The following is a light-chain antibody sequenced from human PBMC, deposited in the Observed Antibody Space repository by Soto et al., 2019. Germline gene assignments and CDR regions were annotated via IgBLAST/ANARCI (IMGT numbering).Light chain of an antibody. J-gene: IGKJ2*01. CDR2: DAS. V-gene: IGKV3-11*01. CDR3: QQRDHWYT. CDR1: QSVRIY. Sequence: EIVLTQSPATLSLSPGERATLSCRASQSVRIYLAWYQQKPGQAPRLLIYDASIRATGNPARFSGSGSGTDFTLTISSLEPEDSAVYYCQQRDHWYTFGQGTKLEIK.